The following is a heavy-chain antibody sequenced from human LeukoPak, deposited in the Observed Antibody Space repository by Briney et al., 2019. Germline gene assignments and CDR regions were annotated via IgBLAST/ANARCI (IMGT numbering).Heavy chain of an antibody. J-gene: IGHJ4*02. CDR1: GGSISSGGYY. V-gene: IGHV4-31*03. CDR3: AREGAAAADN. D-gene: IGHD6-13*01. Sequence: PSETLSLTCTVSGGSISSGGYYWSWIRQHPGKGLEWIGYTYYSGSTYYNPSLKSRVTISVDTSKNQFSLKLSSVTAADTAVYYCAREGAAAADNWGQGTLVTVSS. CDR2: TYYSGST.